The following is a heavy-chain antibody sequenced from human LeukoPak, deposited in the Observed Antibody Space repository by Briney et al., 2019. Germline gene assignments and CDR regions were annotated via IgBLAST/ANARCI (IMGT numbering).Heavy chain of an antibody. Sequence: PGRSLRLSCAASGFTFSSYAMHWVRQAPGKGLEWVAVISYDGSNKYYADSVKGRFTISRDNSKNTLYLQMNSLRAEDTAVYYCAIIMITFGGVIAHDAFDIWGQGTMVTVSS. D-gene: IGHD3-16*02. CDR3: AIIMITFGGVIAHDAFDI. CDR2: ISYDGSNK. CDR1: GFTFSSYA. J-gene: IGHJ3*02. V-gene: IGHV3-30*04.